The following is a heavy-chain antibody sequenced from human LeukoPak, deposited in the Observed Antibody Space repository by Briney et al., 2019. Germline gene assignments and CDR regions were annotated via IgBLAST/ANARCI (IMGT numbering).Heavy chain of an antibody. D-gene: IGHD3-22*01. CDR3: AKAGYYYDSSGFVSYYYYYMDV. CDR2: IRDKSNSYAT. CDR1: GFTFSGSA. V-gene: IGHV3-73*01. Sequence: PGGSLRLSCAASGFTFSGSAIHWVRQASGKGLEWVGRIRDKSNSYATAYAASVKGRFTISRDNSKNTLYLQMNSLRAEDTAVYYCAKAGYYYDSSGFVSYYYYYMDVWGKGTTVTVSS. J-gene: IGHJ6*03.